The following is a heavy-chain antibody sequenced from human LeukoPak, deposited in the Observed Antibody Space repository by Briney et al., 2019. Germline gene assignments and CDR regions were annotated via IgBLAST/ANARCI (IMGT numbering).Heavy chain of an antibody. Sequence: GGSLRLSCAASGLTFSSYGMHWVRQAPGKGLEWVAVISYDGSNKYYADSVKGRFTISRDNSKNTLYLQMNSLRAEDTAVYYCAKDKGGYFDYWGQGTLVTVSS. CDR3: AKDKGGYFDY. J-gene: IGHJ4*02. V-gene: IGHV3-30*18. CDR2: ISYDGSNK. D-gene: IGHD2-15*01. CDR1: GLTFSSYG.